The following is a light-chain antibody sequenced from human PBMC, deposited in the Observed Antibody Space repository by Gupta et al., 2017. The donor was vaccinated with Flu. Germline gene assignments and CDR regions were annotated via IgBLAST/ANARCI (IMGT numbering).Light chain of an antibody. Sequence: SYVLTQPPSVSEAPGRTARISCGGDTIGTKSVHWYQHKPGQAPGLFVYDDEDRPSGSPERVSGSKSGTTASLTISRVEAGDEADYFCQVWAGTGDNFWVFGGGTKLTVL. CDR3: QVWAGTGDNFWV. J-gene: IGLJ3*02. CDR1: TIGTKS. V-gene: IGLV3-21*03. CDR2: DDE.